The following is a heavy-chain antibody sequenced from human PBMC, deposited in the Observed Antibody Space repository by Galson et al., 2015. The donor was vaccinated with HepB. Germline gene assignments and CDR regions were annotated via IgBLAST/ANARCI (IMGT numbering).Heavy chain of an antibody. J-gene: IGHJ6*03. CDR2: ISVSSGTT. V-gene: IGHV3-23*01. Sequence: SLRLSCAASGFTFNNYAMNWVRQAPGKGLEWVSSISVSSGTTYYADSVKGRFTISSHKSRTTLYLQMNSLRAEDTAVYYCATDAGTPLYYLYYYMDVWGKGTTVTVS. CDR1: GFTFNNYA. CDR3: ATDAGTPLYYLYYYMDV. D-gene: IGHD1-14*01.